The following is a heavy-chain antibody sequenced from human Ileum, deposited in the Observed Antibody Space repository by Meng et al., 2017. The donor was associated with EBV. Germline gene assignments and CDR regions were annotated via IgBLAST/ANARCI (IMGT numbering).Heavy chain of an antibody. CDR2: MSYSGST. CDR1: GGSVSSAHSF. CDR3: AGDPHSGSPH. Sequence: VHLQDSATALVEPSETLSLTFTFSGGSVSSAHSFWTWIRQPPGKGLEWIGYMSYSGSTNYSPPLESRVTISVDTSKNQFSLKLSSVTAADTAVYYCAGDPHSGSPHWGQGTLVTVSS. V-gene: IGHV4-61*01. D-gene: IGHD1-26*01. J-gene: IGHJ4*02.